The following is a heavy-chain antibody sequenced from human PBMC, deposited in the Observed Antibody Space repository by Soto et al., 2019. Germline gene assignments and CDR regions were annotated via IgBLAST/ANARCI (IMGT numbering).Heavy chain of an antibody. V-gene: IGHV4-30-4*01. Sequence: QVQLQESGPGLVKPSQTLSLTCTVSGGSISSGDYYWSWIRQPPGKGLEWIGYIYYSGSTYYNPSLKSRVTISVDTSKNQFSLKLSSVTAADTAVYYCAREYGSGSYYGVGAFDIWGQGTMVTVSS. CDR3: AREYGSGSYYGVGAFDI. D-gene: IGHD1-26*01. CDR2: IYYSGST. CDR1: GGSISSGDYY. J-gene: IGHJ3*02.